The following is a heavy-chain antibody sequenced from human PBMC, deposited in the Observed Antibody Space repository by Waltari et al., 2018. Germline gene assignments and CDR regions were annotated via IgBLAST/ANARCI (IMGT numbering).Heavy chain of an antibody. CDR2: ISGSGGST. CDR1: GFTFSDYY. Sequence: VQLVESGGGLVKPGGSLRLSCAASGFTFSDYYMSWIRQAPGKGLEWVSAISGSGGSTYYADSVKGRFTSARDNSKNTLYLQMNSLRAEDTAVYYCAKGGGYGDYEVSSLIDYWGQGTLVTVSS. CDR3: AKGGGYGDYEVSSLIDY. V-gene: IGHV3-23*04. D-gene: IGHD4-17*01. J-gene: IGHJ4*02.